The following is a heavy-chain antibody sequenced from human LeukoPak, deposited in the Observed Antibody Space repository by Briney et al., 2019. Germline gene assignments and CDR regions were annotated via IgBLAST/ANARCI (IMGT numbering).Heavy chain of an antibody. CDR1: GFTFNNYA. CDR3: AKGGGSNDY. CDR2: ISGGGETT. V-gene: IGHV3-23*01. J-gene: IGHJ4*02. Sequence: GGSLRLSCAASGFTFNNYAMNWVRQAPGKGLEWVSSISGGGETTYYADSVKGRFTISRDNSKNTLYLQMNSLRAEDTAVYYCAKGGGSNDYWGQGTLVTVSS. D-gene: IGHD2-15*01.